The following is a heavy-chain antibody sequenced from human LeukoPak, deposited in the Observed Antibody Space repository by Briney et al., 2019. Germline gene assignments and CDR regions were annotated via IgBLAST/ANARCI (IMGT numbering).Heavy chain of an antibody. CDR2: LHSSGST. CDR3: AREYSSSRYLDY. D-gene: IGHD2-2*01. Sequence: SETLSLTCTVSAGSISAYYWSWIRQPAGRGLEWIGRLHSSGSTNYSPSLQSRVTMSLDTSNNLFSLNLSSITAADTAVYFCAREYSSSRYLDYWGQGILVTVSS. J-gene: IGHJ4*02. CDR1: AGSISAYY. V-gene: IGHV4-4*07.